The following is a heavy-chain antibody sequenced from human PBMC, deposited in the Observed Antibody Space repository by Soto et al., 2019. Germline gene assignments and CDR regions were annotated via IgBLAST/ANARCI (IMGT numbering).Heavy chain of an antibody. J-gene: IGHJ4*02. CDR1: GGSISSGGYS. CDR3: ARENNVLPVGYFDY. D-gene: IGHD3-10*01. Sequence: SETLSLTCAVSGGSISSGGYSWSWIRQPPGKGLEWIGYIYHSGSTYYNPSLKSRVTISVDRSKNQFSLKLSSVTAADTAVYYCARENNVLPVGYFDYWGQGTLVTVSS. CDR2: IYHSGST. V-gene: IGHV4-30-2*01.